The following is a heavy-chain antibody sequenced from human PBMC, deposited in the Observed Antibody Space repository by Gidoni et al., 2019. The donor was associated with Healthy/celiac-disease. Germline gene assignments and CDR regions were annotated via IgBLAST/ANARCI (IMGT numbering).Heavy chain of an antibody. J-gene: IGHJ4*02. D-gene: IGHD3-10*01. CDR1: GFTFSSYG. V-gene: IGHV3-33*01. CDR3: ARDLWVTFLFDY. CDR2: IWYDGSNK. Sequence: QVQLVESGGGVVQPGRSLRLSCAASGFTFSSYGMHWVRQAPGKGLEWVAVIWYDGSNKYYADSVKGRFTISRDNSKNTLYLQMNSLRAEDTAVYYCARDLWVTFLFDYWGQGTLVTVSS.